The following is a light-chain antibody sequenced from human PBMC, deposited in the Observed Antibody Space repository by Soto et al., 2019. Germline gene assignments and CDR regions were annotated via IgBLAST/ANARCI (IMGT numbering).Light chain of an antibody. Sequence: EIVLPQSPGTPSLSPGDRATLSWRASQSVSSSYLAWYQQKPGQAPGLLIYGASSRATGIPDRFSGSGSGTDFTLTISRLEPEDFAVYYCHQYGSSPWTFGQGTKVDIK. CDR1: QSVSSSY. CDR2: GAS. V-gene: IGKV3-20*01. J-gene: IGKJ1*01. CDR3: HQYGSSPWT.